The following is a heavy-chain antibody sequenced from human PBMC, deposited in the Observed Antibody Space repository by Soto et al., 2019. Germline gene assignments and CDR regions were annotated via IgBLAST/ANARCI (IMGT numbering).Heavy chain of an antibody. J-gene: IGHJ4*02. V-gene: IGHV3-30-3*01. CDR2: ISYDGTNK. CDR3: ARDPITMRAVLITPYFEK. Sequence: QVQLVESGGGVVQPGRSLRLSCATSGFTFSSFAVHWVRQAPGKGLEWVALISYDGTNKYYADSVKGRFTISRDNSKNTLYLQINSLRADDTAIYYCARDPITMRAVLITPYFEKWGQGTLVTVSS. CDR1: GFTFSSFA. D-gene: IGHD3-22*01.